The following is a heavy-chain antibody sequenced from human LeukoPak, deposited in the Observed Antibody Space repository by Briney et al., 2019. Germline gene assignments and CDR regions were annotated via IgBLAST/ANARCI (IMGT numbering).Heavy chain of an antibody. CDR2: IYPGDSDT. Sequence: GEPLKISCKGSGYSLSSYWIGWVRPMPGKGLEWMGIIYPGDSDTRYSPSFQGQVTISADKSISTAYLQWSSLKASDTAMYYCAGQFGVGSLDYWGQGTLVTVSS. D-gene: IGHD2-8*01. CDR3: AGQFGVGSLDY. J-gene: IGHJ4*02. CDR1: GYSLSSYW. V-gene: IGHV5-51*01.